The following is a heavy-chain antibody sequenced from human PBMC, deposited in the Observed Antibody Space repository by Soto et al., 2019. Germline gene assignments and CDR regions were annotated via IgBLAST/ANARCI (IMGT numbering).Heavy chain of an antibody. V-gene: IGHV3-48*02. Sequence: EVQLVESGGGLVQPGGSLRLSCAASGFTFSSYSMNWVRQAPGKGLEWVSYISSSSSTIYYADSVKGRFTISRDNAKNSLYLQMNSLRDEDTAVYYCARDLMIRLWLRHYGMDVWGQGTTVTVSS. J-gene: IGHJ6*02. CDR2: ISSSSSTI. D-gene: IGHD5-18*01. CDR1: GFTFSSYS. CDR3: ARDLMIRLWLRHYGMDV.